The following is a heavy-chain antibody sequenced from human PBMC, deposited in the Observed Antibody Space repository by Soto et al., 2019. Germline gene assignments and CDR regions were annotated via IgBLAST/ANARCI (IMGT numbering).Heavy chain of an antibody. CDR1: GGSISSYY. J-gene: IGHJ3*02. CDR3: ARDIVVVTAANRDAFDI. V-gene: IGHV4-4*07. D-gene: IGHD2-2*01. Sequence: PSETLSLTCTVSGGSISSYYWSWIRQPAGKGLEWIGRIYTSGSTNYNPSLKSRVTMSVDTSKNQFSLKLSSVTAADTAVYYCARDIVVVTAANRDAFDIWGQGTMVTV. CDR2: IYTSGST.